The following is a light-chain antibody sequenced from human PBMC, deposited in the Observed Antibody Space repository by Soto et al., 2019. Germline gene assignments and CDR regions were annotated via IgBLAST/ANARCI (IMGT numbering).Light chain of an antibody. CDR1: QSVGSN. J-gene: IGKJ5*01. V-gene: IGKV3-15*01. CDR3: HHYGNWFPFT. CDR2: GAS. Sequence: EIVLTQSPATLSVSPGERATLSCRASQSVGSNLGWYQQKPGQAPRLLIIGASTRATGIPARFSGSGSGTEFTLTISSLQSEDSAIYYCHHYGNWFPFTFGQGTRLEIK.